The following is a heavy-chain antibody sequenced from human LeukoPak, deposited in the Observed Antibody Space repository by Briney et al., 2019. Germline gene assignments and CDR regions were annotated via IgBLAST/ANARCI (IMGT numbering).Heavy chain of an antibody. Sequence: GGSLRLSCAASGFTFSNFPMNWVRQAPGKGLEWVSSINYSGGSTFYADSVTGRFTISRDISKNTLYLEMNSLRAEDTAVYYCAKGGSAQRNFDYWGQGTLVTVSS. CDR3: AKGGSAQRNFDY. J-gene: IGHJ4*02. CDR2: INYSGGST. D-gene: IGHD2-15*01. CDR1: GFTFSNFP. V-gene: IGHV3-23*01.